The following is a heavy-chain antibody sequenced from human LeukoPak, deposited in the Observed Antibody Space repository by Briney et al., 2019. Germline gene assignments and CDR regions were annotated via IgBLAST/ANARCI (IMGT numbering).Heavy chain of an antibody. CDR1: GYTFTGYY. J-gene: IGHJ5*02. Sequence: ASVKVSCEASGYTFTGYYMHWVRQAPGQGLEWMGWINPNSGGTNYAQKFQGRVTMTRDTSISTAYMELSRLRSDDTAVYYCAREVADPRGGVDPWGQGTLVTVSS. CDR3: AREVADPRGGVDP. D-gene: IGHD6-19*01. CDR2: INPNSGGT. V-gene: IGHV1-2*02.